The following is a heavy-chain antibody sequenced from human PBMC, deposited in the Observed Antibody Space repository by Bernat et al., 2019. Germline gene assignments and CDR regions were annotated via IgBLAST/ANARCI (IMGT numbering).Heavy chain of an antibody. D-gene: IGHD6-19*01. CDR3: ASNRHRPIAVAGTEVDY. CDR2: ISYDGSNK. CDR1: GFTFSSYA. Sequence: QVQLVESGGGVVQPGRSLRLSCAASGFTFSSYAMHWVRQAPGKGLEWVAVISYDGSNKYYADSVKGRFTISRDNSKNTLYLQMNSLRAEETAVYYCASNRHRPIAVAGTEVDYWGQGTLVTVSS. V-gene: IGHV3-30-3*01. J-gene: IGHJ4*02.